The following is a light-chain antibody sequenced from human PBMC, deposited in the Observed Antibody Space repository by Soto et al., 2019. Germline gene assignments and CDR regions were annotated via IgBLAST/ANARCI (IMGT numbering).Light chain of an antibody. J-gene: IGKJ5*01. CDR2: DAS. CDR3: QEYDGAPIT. CDR1: QSIRSDR. V-gene: IGKV3-20*01. Sequence: EIVLTQSQATLSLSPGERATLSCRASQSIRSDRLAWYQQKPGQAPRLVIFDASNRASGMPERFSGSGSGTDFTLTIARLEPEDFAVYYCQEYDGAPITFGLGTRLEIK.